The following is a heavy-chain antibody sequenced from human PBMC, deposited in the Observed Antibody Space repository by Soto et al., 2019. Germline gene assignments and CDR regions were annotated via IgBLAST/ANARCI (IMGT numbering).Heavy chain of an antibody. Sequence: SETLSLTCTVSGGSISSGGYYWSWIRQHPGKGLEWIGYIYYSGSTYYNPSLKSRVTISVDTSKNQFSLKLSSVTAADTAVYYCARESVVRGVVVITTFIDYWGQATLVTVSS. D-gene: IGHD3-22*01. CDR2: IYYSGST. CDR3: ARESVVRGVVVITTFIDY. V-gene: IGHV4-31*03. J-gene: IGHJ4*02. CDR1: GGSISSGGYY.